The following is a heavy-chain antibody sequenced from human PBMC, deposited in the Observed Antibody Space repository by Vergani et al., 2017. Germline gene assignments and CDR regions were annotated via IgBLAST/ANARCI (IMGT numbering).Heavy chain of an antibody. J-gene: IGHJ3*02. CDR2: IIPIFGTA. Sequence: QVQLVQSGAEVKKPGSSVKVSCKASGGTFSSYAISWVRQAPGQGLEWMGGIIPIFGTANYAQKFQGRVTITADESTSTAYMELSSLRSDDTAVYYCARDTPYCSGGSCYGRAFDIWGQGTMVTVSS. CDR1: GGTFSSYA. D-gene: IGHD2-15*01. V-gene: IGHV1-69*01. CDR3: ARDTPYCSGGSCYGRAFDI.